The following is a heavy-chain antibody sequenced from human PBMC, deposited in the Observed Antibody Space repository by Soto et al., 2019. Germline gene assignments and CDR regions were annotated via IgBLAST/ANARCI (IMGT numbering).Heavy chain of an antibody. J-gene: IGHJ4*02. CDR1: GGSIISADSY. CDR3: ARDSGYSYHPEDYFDY. CDR2: IAYSGDT. Sequence: SETLSLTCAVSGGSIISADSYWFCIRTHPGQGLEWIGYIAYSGDTYYNPSLRSRATISADTSENKFSLTLKSVTAADTAEYYCARDSGYSYHPEDYFDYWGQGTLVTVSS. D-gene: IGHD5-18*01. V-gene: IGHV4-31*11.